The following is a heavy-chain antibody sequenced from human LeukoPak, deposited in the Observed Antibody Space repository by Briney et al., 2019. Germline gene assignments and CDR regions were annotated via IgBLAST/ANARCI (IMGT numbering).Heavy chain of an antibody. CDR1: GFTFSSYA. Sequence: PGGSLRLSCAASGFTFSSYAMSWVRQAPGKGLEWISGISGSGGKTYQADSVKGRFTISRDNSRSTLYLQMNSLSAEDTAVYFCAKDLTYYYENSGYTFDCWGQGILVTVSS. CDR2: ISGSGGKT. D-gene: IGHD3-22*01. CDR3: AKDLTYYYENSGYTFDC. V-gene: IGHV3-23*01. J-gene: IGHJ4*02.